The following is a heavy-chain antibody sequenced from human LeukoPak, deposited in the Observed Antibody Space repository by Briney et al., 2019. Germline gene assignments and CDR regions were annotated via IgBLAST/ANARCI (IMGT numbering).Heavy chain of an antibody. Sequence: PSETLSLTCAVSGYSISGGYYWGWIRPPPGKGLEWIGSIYHSGSTYYNPSLKSRVTISVDTSKNQFSLKLSSVIAADTAVYYCARVLAVAGVDYWGQGTLVTVSS. CDR1: GYSISGGYY. CDR3: ARVLAVAGVDY. CDR2: IYHSGST. D-gene: IGHD6-19*01. V-gene: IGHV4-38-2*01. J-gene: IGHJ4*02.